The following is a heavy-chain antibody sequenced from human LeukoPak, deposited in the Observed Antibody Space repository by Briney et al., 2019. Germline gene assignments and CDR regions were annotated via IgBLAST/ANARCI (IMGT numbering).Heavy chain of an antibody. CDR2: IIPILGIA. D-gene: IGHD3-16*02. V-gene: IGHV1-69*04. Sequence: SSVKVSCKASGGTFSGYAISWVRQAPGQGLEWMGRIIPILGIANYAQKFQGRVTITADKSTSTAYMELSSLRSEDTAVYYCASHGFQKSLSSDPWGQGTLVTVSS. CDR3: ASHGFQKSLSSDP. J-gene: IGHJ5*02. CDR1: GGTFSGYA.